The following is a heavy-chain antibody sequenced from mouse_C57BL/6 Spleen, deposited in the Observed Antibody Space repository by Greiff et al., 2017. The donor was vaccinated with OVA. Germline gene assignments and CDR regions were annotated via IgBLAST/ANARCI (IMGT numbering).Heavy chain of an antibody. J-gene: IGHJ4*01. V-gene: IGHV5-6*02. CDR2: ISSGGSYT. Sequence: EVKLVESGGDLVKPGGSLKLSCAASGFTFSSYGMSWVRQTPDKRLEWVATISSGGSYTYYPDSVQGRFTISRDNAKNTLYLQMSSLKSEDTAMYYCASSMVTTAMDYWGQGTSVTVSS. CDR3: ASSMVTTAMDY. D-gene: IGHD2-2*01. CDR1: GFTFSSYG.